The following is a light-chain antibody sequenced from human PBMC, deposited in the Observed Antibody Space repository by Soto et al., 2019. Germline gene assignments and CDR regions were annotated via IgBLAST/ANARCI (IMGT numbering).Light chain of an antibody. V-gene: IGLV2-14*01. J-gene: IGLJ1*01. CDR2: EVS. Sequence: SALTQPPSPSVAPGQSVTLSCPGTSSDVGGYNYVSWYQQHPGKAPKLMIYEVSNRPSGVSNRFSGSKSGNTASLTISGLQAEDEADYYCSSYTSSSTYVFGTGNKVTVL. CDR3: SSYTSSSTYV. CDR1: SSDVGGYNY.